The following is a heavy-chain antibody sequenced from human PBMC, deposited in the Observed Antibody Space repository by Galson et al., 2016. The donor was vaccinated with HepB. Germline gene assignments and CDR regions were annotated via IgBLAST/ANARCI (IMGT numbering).Heavy chain of an antibody. Sequence: QSGAEVKKPGESLGISCKASGYSFTDYWIAWVRQMPGKGLELMGIIYPGDSATKYSPSFQGQVTISADKSITTAYLQCRSLKASDTAIYSCARLTGASWGQGTLVTVSS. CDR2: IYPGDSAT. CDR1: GYSFTDYW. J-gene: IGHJ4*02. V-gene: IGHV5-51*01. CDR3: ARLTGAS.